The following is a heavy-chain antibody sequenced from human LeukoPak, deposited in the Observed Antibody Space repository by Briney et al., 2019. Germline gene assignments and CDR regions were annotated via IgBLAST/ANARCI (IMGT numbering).Heavy chain of an antibody. CDR3: AKRPAAVRGVIPYLDY. CDR1: GFMFSSFS. D-gene: IGHD3-10*02. J-gene: IGHJ4*02. V-gene: IGHV3-23*01. Sequence: GGSLRLSCAVSGFMFSSFSMSWVRHVPGKGLEWVSTVSAGGSTYYADSVKGRFTISRDNSKNTLFLQMNSLRAEDTAIYYCAKRPAAVRGVIPYLDYWGQGTLVTVSS. CDR2: VSAGGST.